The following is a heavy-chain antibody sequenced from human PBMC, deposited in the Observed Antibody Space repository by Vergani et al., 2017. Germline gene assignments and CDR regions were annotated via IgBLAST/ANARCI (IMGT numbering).Heavy chain of an antibody. D-gene: IGHD6-19*01. V-gene: IGHV3-48*01. CDR1: GFTFSSYS. J-gene: IGHJ3*02. CDR2: ISSSSSTI. CDR3: ARGVARQWLVRLAFDI. Sequence: EVQLVESGGGLVQPGGSLRLSCAASGFTFSSYSMNWVRQAPGKGLEWVSYISSSSSTIYYADSVKGRFTISRDNAKNSLYLQMNSLRAEDTAVYYCARGVARQWLVRLAFDIWGQGTMVTVSS.